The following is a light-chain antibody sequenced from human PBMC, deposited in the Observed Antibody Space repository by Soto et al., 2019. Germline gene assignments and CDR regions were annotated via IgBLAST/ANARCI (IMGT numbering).Light chain of an antibody. Sequence: DIQMTQSPSSLSASVGDNVTITCRASQTISSFLNWHQQKVGKAPKVLMYAAASPQSGVPSRFSGSGSGTHFTLTISSLQPEDSATYSCQQSFSSTVTFGGVPK. CDR1: QTISSF. J-gene: IGKJ4*01. V-gene: IGKV1-39*01. CDR3: QQSFSSTVT. CDR2: AAA.